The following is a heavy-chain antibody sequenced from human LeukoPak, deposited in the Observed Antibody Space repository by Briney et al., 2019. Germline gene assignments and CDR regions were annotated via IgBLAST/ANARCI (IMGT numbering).Heavy chain of an antibody. J-gene: IGHJ4*02. CDR2: ISGSGTKT. CDR1: GFTFSTYA. D-gene: IGHD1-26*01. V-gene: IGHV3-23*01. Sequence: PGGSLRLSCAASGFTFSTYAISWVRQAPGRGPEWVSGISGSGTKTYSADSVEGRFTISRDNSKNTVYLQMNSLRAEDTAVYFCARGRRIGTNSYYFDYWGQGALVTVSS. CDR3: ARGRRIGTNSYYFDY.